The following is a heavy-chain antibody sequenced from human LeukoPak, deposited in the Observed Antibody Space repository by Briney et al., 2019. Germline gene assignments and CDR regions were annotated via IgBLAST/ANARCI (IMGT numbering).Heavy chain of an antibody. J-gene: IGHJ4*02. V-gene: IGHV4-34*01. CDR2: INHSGST. CDR3: ARVGFRGLPMAG. CDR1: GGSFSGYY. Sequence: PSETLSLTCAVYGGSFSGYYWSWIRQPPGKGLEWIGEINHSGSTNYNPSLKSRVTISVDTSKNQFSLKLSSVTAADTAVYYCARVGFRGLPMAGWGQGTLVTVSS. D-gene: IGHD5-18*01.